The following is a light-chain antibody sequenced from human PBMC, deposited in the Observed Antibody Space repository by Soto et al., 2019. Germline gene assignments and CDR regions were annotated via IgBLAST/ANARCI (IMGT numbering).Light chain of an antibody. CDR2: SAS. CDR1: QSVSSSY. V-gene: IGKV3-20*01. J-gene: IGKJ2*01. CDR3: QQYGSSQYT. Sequence: EIVLTQSPGTLSLSPGERATLSCRASQSVSSSYLAWYQQKPGQAPRLLSYSASSRATGIPDRFSGSGSGTDFTLTISRLEPEDFAVYYCQQYGSSQYTFGQGTKLEIK.